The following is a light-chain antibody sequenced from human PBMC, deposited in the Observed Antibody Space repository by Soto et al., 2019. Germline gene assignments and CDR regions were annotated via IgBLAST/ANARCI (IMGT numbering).Light chain of an antibody. CDR2: KAS. CDR3: QQYNNYSPT. CDR1: QTISGW. J-gene: IGKJ1*01. V-gene: IGKV1-5*03. Sequence: ITLSASDSNLPATVGGRVPITGRASQTISGWLAWYQQKAGKAPNLLIYKASRLESGVPSRFSGSGSETEFTLTISGLQPGDSATYYCQQYNNYSPTFGQGTKVDIK.